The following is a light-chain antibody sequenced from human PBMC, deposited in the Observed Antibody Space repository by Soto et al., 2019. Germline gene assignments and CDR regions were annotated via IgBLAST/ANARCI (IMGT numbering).Light chain of an antibody. CDR3: HQRQSWPRT. CDR1: RSVAIL. CDR2: GXS. J-gene: IGKJ1*01. V-gene: IGKV3-11*01. Sequence: EIVLTQSPGTLSLSPGDRAPLSXGASRSVAILLAWYQQKPGXPPRXXXYGXSTMATGSPARFSASGSATDFTLTISDVHPEDFAPYYCHQRQSWPRTFGQGTKVDIK.